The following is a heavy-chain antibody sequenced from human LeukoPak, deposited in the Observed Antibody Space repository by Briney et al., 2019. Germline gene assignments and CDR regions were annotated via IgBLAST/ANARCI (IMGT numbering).Heavy chain of an antibody. CDR1: GFTFNSYT. V-gene: IGHV3-30-3*01. CDR2: ISYDGSKK. CDR3: AKVATMVRGVIIKGFDP. D-gene: IGHD3-10*01. Sequence: GGSLRLSCAASGFTFNSYTMHWVRQAPGKGLEWVAVISYDGSKKYYADSVKGRFTISRDNSKNTLYLQMNSLRAEDTAVYYCAKVATMVRGVIIKGFDPWGQGTLVTVSS. J-gene: IGHJ5*02.